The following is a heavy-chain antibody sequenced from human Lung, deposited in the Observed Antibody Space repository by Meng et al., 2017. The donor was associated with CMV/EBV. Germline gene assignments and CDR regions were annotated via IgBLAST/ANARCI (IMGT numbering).Heavy chain of an antibody. CDR2: IDHVERA. Sequence: TCASSGDSISSSNWWSWVRQPPGKGLEWIGQIDHVERAAYNPSLKSRGTISVDKSKNELSLKLTSVTAADTAVYYCVRNGFYSFDLWGQGTLVTVSS. V-gene: IGHV4-4*02. CDR3: VRNGFYSFDL. D-gene: IGHD3-22*01. J-gene: IGHJ4*02. CDR1: GDSISSSNW.